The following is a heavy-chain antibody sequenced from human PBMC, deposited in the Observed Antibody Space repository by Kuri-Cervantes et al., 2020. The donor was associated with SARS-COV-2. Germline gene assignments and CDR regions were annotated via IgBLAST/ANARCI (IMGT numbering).Heavy chain of an antibody. D-gene: IGHD1-1*01. CDR1: GGSISSHY. CDR2: IYYSGST. CDR3: ARDSGDWNPDGLDI. Sequence: SETLSLTCTVSGGSISSHYWSWIRQPPGKGLEWIGYIYYSGSTNYNPSLKSRVTISVDTSKNQFSLKLSSVTAADTAIYYCARDSGDWNPDGLDIWGQGTMVTVSS. V-gene: IGHV4-59*11. J-gene: IGHJ3*02.